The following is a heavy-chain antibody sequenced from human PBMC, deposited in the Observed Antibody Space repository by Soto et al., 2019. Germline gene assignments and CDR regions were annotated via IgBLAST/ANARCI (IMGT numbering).Heavy chain of an antibody. CDR2: ISSSSDYT. Sequence: QVQVVESGGGLVKPGGSLRLSCAASGFTFSDYYMNWIRQAPGTGLEWVSYISSSSDYTKYADSVKVRFTISRDNAKSSLYLQMNSLRAEDTAVYSCARGGVRGTTSIGQVYNWGQGTLVTVSS. V-gene: IGHV3-11*06. J-gene: IGHJ4*02. CDR1: GFTFSDYY. CDR3: ARGGVRGTTSIGQVYN. D-gene: IGHD1-7*01.